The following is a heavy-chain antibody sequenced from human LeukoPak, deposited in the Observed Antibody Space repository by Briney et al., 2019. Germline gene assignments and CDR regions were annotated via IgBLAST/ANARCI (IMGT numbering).Heavy chain of an antibody. CDR3: VRDMDV. V-gene: IGHV3-7*04. Sequence: PGGSLRLSCVTSGFTISSYWMTWVRQAPGKGLELVANINHDGHEKNYVDSVKGRFTISRDNPTNSLYLQMNSLRAEDTAVYFYVRDMDVWAQGTTVSVSS. J-gene: IGHJ6*02. CDR1: GFTISSYW. CDR2: INHDGHEK.